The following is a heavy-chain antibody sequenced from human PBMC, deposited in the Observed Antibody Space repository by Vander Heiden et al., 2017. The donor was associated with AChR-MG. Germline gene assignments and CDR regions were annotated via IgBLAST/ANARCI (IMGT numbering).Heavy chain of an antibody. CDR3: ARGLHIVVVTADWYFDL. CDR1: GGSFSGYY. J-gene: IGHJ2*01. V-gene: IGHV4-34*01. Sequence: QVQLQQWGAGLLKPSETMSLTRAVYGGSFSGYYWRWIRQPPGKGLEWIGEINHSGSTNYNPSLKSRVTISVDTSKNQFSLKLSSVTAADTAVYYCARGLHIVVVTADWYFDLWGRGTLVTVSS. D-gene: IGHD2-21*02. CDR2: INHSGST.